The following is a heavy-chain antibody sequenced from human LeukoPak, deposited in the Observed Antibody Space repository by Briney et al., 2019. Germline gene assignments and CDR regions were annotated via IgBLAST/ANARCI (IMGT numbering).Heavy chain of an antibody. J-gene: IGHJ3*02. CDR1: GYTFTIYD. Sequence: ASVKVSCKASGYTFTIYDINWVRQATGQGLEWMGWMNPNSGNTGYAQKFQGRVTITRNTSISTAYMELSSLRSEDTAVYYCARDGSSLGAFDIWGQGTMVTVSS. D-gene: IGHD2-15*01. CDR3: ARDGSSLGAFDI. CDR2: MNPNSGNT. V-gene: IGHV1-8*03.